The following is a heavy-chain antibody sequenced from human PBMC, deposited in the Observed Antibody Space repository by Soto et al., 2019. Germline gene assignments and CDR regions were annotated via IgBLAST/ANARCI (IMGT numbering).Heavy chain of an antibody. CDR1: GGSISSGGYY. CDR2: IYYSGST. D-gene: IGHD3-9*01. J-gene: IGHJ5*02. V-gene: IGHV4-31*03. CDR3: ARADYDILTGYYSKIRPATNWFDP. Sequence: SETLSLTCTVSGGSISSGGYYWSWIRQHPGKGLEWIGYIYYSGSTYYNPSLKSRVTISVDTSKNQFSLKLSSVTAADTAVYYCARADYDILTGYYSKIRPATNWFDPWGPGTLVTVSS.